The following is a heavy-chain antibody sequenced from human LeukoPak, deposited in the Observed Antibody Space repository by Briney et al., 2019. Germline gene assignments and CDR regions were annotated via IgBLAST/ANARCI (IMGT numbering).Heavy chain of an antibody. CDR3: ARQLGSGWYNWFDP. CDR2: IYHSGST. J-gene: IGHJ5*02. Sequence: SETLSLTCAVSGYSISSGYYWGWIRQPPGKGPEWIGSIYHSGSTYYNPSLKSRVTISVDTSKNQFSLKLSSVTAADTAVYYCARQLGSGWYNWFDPWGRGTLVTVSS. V-gene: IGHV4-38-2*01. D-gene: IGHD6-19*01. CDR1: GYSISSGYY.